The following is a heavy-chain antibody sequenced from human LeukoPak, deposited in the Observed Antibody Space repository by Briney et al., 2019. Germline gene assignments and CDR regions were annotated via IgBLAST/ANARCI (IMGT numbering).Heavy chain of an antibody. CDR3: ARSVDYDFWSEDIGLEY. CDR1: GFTFSDYY. J-gene: IGHJ4*02. V-gene: IGHV3-11*04. CDR2: ISSSGSTV. D-gene: IGHD3-3*01. Sequence: GGSLRLSCAASGFTFSDYYMSWIRQAPGKGLEWVSYISSSGSTVYYADSVKGRFTISRDNAKNSLYLQMNSLRAEDTAVYYCARSVDYDFWSEDIGLEYWGQGTLVTVSS.